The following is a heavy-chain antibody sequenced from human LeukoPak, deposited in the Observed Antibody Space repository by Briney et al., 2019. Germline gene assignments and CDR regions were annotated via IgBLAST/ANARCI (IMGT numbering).Heavy chain of an antibody. D-gene: IGHD6-6*01. CDR3: ARSVRRSSSSQIGG. J-gene: IGHJ4*02. CDR2: INHSGRT. Sequence: SETLSLTCAVYGGSFSGYYWSWLRQPPGKGLEWVGEINHSGRTNYNTSLKRRVTISVDTSKNQFSLKLSSVTAADTAVYYCARSVRRSSSSQIGGWGQGTLVTVSS. CDR1: GGSFSGYY. V-gene: IGHV4-34*01.